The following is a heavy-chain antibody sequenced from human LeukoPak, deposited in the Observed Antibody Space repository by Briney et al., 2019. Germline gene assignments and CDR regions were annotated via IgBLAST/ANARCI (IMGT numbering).Heavy chain of an antibody. D-gene: IGHD3-22*01. CDR1: GFTFSSYS. V-gene: IGHV3-48*04. CDR3: ARPATTFYYDRSGYWYFDY. J-gene: IGHJ4*02. Sequence: GGSLRLSCAASGFTFSSYSMNWVRQAPGKGLEWVSYISSSSSTIYYADSVKGRFTISRDNAKNSLYLQMNSLRAEDTAVYFCARPATTFYYDRSGYWYFDYWGQGTLVTVSS. CDR2: ISSSSSTI.